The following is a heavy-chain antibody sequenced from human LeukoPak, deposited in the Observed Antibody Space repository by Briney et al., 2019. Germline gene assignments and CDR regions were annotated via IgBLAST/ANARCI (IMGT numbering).Heavy chain of an antibody. Sequence: GPSLKISCKGSGYGFTSYWIGWVRQMPGKGLEWMGIIYPGDSDTRYSPSFQGQVTISADKSISTAYLQWSRLKASDTAMYYCARPRPELRGPSIFDIWGQGTMVTVSS. CDR3: ARPRPELRGPSIFDI. CDR1: GYGFTSYW. D-gene: IGHD1-7*01. CDR2: IYPGDSDT. J-gene: IGHJ3*02. V-gene: IGHV5-51*01.